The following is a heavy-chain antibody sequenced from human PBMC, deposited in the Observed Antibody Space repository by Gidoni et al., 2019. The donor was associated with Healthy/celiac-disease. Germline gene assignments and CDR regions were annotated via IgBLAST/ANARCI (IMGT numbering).Heavy chain of an antibody. CDR1: GGSNSSSSYY. V-gene: IGHV4-39*01. D-gene: IGHD3-3*02. Sequence: QLQLQVSGPGLVKPSETLSLTCTVSGGSNSSSSYYWGWLRQPPGKGLEWIGSIHYSGSTYYNPSLKSRVTISVDTSKNQFSLKRSSVTAADTAVYYCARLVSRPEWDDAFDIWGQGTMVTVSS. J-gene: IGHJ3*02. CDR3: ARLVSRPEWDDAFDI. CDR2: IHYSGST.